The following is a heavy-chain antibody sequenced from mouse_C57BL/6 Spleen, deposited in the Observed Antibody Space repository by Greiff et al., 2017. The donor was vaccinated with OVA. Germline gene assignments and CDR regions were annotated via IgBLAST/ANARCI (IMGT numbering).Heavy chain of an antibody. V-gene: IGHV1-69*01. J-gene: IGHJ2*01. CDR2: LDPSDSYT. D-gene: IGHD1-1*01. CDR3: ARHYGSSHYFDY. Sequence: QVQLQQPGAELVMPGASVKLSCKASGYTFTSYWMHWVKQRPGQGLEWIGELDPSDSYTNYNQKFKGKSTLTVDKSSSTAYMQLSSLTSEDSAVYYCARHYGSSHYFDYWGQGTTLTVSS. CDR1: GYTFTSYW.